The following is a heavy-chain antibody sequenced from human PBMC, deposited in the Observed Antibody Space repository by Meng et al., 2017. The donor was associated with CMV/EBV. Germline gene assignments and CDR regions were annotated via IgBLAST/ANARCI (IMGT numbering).Heavy chain of an antibody. Sequence: GSLRLSCTVSGDSISSYYWSWIRQPPGKGLEWIGYIYYSGSTNYNPSLKSRVTISVDTSKNQFSLKLSSVTAADTAVYYCARGTGYCSSTSCPGYYFDYWGQGTLVTVSS. D-gene: IGHD2-2*01. CDR1: GDSISSYY. CDR3: ARGTGYCSSTSCPGYYFDY. CDR2: IYYSGST. J-gene: IGHJ4*02. V-gene: IGHV4-59*01.